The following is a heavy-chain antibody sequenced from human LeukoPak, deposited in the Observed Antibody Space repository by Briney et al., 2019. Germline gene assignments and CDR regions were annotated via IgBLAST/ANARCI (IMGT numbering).Heavy chain of an antibody. CDR3: AKESIAASNTNWFDP. CDR1: GFTFDDYA. CDR2: ISWNSGSI. Sequence: PGGSLRLSCVASGFTFDDYAMHWVRQAPGKGLEWVSGISWNSGSIGYADSVKGRFTISRDNAKNSLYLQMNSLRVEDTALYYCAKESIAASNTNWFDPWGQGTLVTVSS. V-gene: IGHV3-9*01. J-gene: IGHJ5*02. D-gene: IGHD6-13*01.